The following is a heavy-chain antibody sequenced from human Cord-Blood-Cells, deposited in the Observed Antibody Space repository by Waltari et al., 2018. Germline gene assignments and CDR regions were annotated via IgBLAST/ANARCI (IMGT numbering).Heavy chain of an antibody. CDR1: GFTFSSYG. J-gene: IGHJ6*03. Sequence: QVQLVESGGGVVQPGRSLRLSCAASGFTFSSYGMHWVRQAPGKGLEWVAVISYDGSNKYYADSVKGRFTISRDNSKNTLYLQMNSLRAEDTAVYYCAKEVHWGYYYYYMDVWGKGTTVTVSS. CDR2: ISYDGSNK. CDR3: AKEVHWGYYYYYMDV. D-gene: IGHD7-27*01. V-gene: IGHV3-30*18.